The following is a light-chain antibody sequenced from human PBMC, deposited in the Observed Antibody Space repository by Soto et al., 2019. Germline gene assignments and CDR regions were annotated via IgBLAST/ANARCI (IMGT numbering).Light chain of an antibody. CDR1: QSVSSNY. V-gene: IGKV3-20*01. CDR2: GVS. CDR3: QQVFTSPLT. J-gene: IGKJ4*01. Sequence: EVVLTQSPGTLSLSPGESATLSCRASQSVSSNYLAWYQQKPGQAPRLLIYGVSTRATGIPDWFSGSGSGTDFPLTISRLEPEDSALYCYQQVFTSPLTFGGGTKVEIK.